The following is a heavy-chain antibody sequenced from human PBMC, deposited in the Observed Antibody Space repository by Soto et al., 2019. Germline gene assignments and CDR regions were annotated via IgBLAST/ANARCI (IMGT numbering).Heavy chain of an antibody. V-gene: IGHV4-38-2*01. CDR2: IYHSGST. D-gene: IGHD1-26*01. J-gene: IGHJ4*02. CDR1: GYSISSGYY. Sequence: ETLSLTCAVSGYSISSGYYWGLIRQPPGKGLEWIGSIYHSGSTYYNPSLKSRVTISVDTSKNQFSLKLSSVTAADTAVYYCARLGGSYHSFDYWGQGTLVTVYS. CDR3: ARLGGSYHSFDY.